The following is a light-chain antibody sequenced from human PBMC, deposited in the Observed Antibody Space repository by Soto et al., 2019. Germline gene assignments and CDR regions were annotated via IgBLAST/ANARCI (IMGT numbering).Light chain of an antibody. V-gene: IGLV1-40*01. Sequence: QSVLTQPPSVSGAPGQRVTISCTGNSSNIGAGHDVHWYQQPPGTAPKLLIFRNNNRASGVPGRFSGARSGTSASLAITGRQTGDDADYDCQSFDSNLSGWVFGGGTKLTVL. CDR3: QSFDSNLSGWV. CDR2: RNN. CDR1: SSNIGAGHD. J-gene: IGLJ3*02.